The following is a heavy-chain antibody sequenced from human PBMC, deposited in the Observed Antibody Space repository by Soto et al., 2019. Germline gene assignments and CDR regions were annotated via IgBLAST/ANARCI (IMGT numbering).Heavy chain of an antibody. CDR1: GYTFTNYG. J-gene: IGHJ4*02. V-gene: IGHV1-18*01. D-gene: IGHD4-17*01. CDR3: SSDTTVGSPFDS. CDR2: ISAYNGNT. Sequence: ASVKVSCKASGYTFTNYGFSWVRQAPGQGLEWMGWISAYNGNTNYAQNLQGRVTMTTDTSTSTVYMELRSLRSDDTAVYYCSSDTTVGSPFDSWGQGTLVTVPS.